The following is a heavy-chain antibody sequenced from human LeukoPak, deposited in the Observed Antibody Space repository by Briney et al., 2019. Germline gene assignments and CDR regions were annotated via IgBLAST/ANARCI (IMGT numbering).Heavy chain of an antibody. V-gene: IGHV5-51*01. CDR2: IYPGDSDT. D-gene: IGHD4-17*01. Sequence: GESLKISWRGSGYSFTNYWIGWVRQMPAKGLEWVGIIYPGDSDTRYRPSFQGQVTISAAKSVSTAYLQWSSLKGSDTAMYYCARRESGYGDQNDAFDIWGQGTMVTVSS. CDR1: GYSFTNYW. CDR3: ARRESGYGDQNDAFDI. J-gene: IGHJ3*02.